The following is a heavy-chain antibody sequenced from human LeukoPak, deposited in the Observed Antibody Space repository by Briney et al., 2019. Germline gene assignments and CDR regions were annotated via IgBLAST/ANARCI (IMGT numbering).Heavy chain of an antibody. J-gene: IGHJ6*03. D-gene: IGHD3-22*01. CDR2: IYYSGIT. CDR1: GGSISSSSYY. CDR3: ARGPSGGYYWIYYYYYYMDV. Sequence: SETLSLTCTVSGGSISSSSYYWGWIRQPPGKGLEWIGSIYYSGITYYNPSLKSRVTISVDTSKNQFSLKLSSVTAADTAVYYCARGPSGGYYWIYYYYYYMDVWGKGTTVTVSS. V-gene: IGHV4-39*07.